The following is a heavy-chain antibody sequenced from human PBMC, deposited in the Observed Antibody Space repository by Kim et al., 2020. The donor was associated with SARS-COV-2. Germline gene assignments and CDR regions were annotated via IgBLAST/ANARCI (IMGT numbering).Heavy chain of an antibody. Sequence: SETLSLTCIVPDDSISNYYWSWIRQPPGKGLEWIGYIYYNGDTYYNPSLRSLVTISIDTSKNQFSLKVSSMTAADTASYYCARAPYRGSNSRDAFDIWG. CDR3: ARAPYRGSNSRDAFDI. V-gene: IGHV4-59*01. D-gene: IGHD4-4*01. CDR1: DDSISNYY. CDR2: IYYNGDT. J-gene: IGHJ3*02.